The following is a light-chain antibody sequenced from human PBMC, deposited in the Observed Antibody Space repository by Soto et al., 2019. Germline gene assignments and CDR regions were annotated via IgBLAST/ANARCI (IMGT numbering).Light chain of an antibody. CDR3: QQYDNLTIT. J-gene: IGKJ5*01. Sequence: AIQMPQSPSSLSASVGDRVTITCRASQGIRNDLGWYQQKPGKAPKLLIYAASSLQSGVPSGFSGSGSGTDFTLTISSLKYEDIATYDCQQYDNLTITFGQGTRLEIK. CDR2: AAS. CDR1: QGIRND. V-gene: IGKV1-6*01.